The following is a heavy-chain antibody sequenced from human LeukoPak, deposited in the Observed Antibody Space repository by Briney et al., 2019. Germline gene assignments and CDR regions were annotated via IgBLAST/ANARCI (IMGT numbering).Heavy chain of an antibody. Sequence: PSETLSLTCTVSGGSISSGGYYWSWIRQHPGKGLEWIGYIYYSGSTYCNPSLKSRVTISVDTSKNQFSLKLSSVTAADTAVYYCARGTKGSGPFYWGQGTLVTVSS. V-gene: IGHV4-31*03. CDR3: ARGTKGSGPFY. CDR2: IYYSGST. D-gene: IGHD2-15*01. J-gene: IGHJ4*02. CDR1: GGSISSGGYY.